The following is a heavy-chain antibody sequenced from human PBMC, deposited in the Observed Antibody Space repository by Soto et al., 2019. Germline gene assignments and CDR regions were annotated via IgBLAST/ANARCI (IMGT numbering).Heavy chain of an antibody. J-gene: IGHJ6*02. CDR1: GDSIISSNYY. V-gene: IGHV4-39*01. CDR3: ARIVVIPAAPDYYNYYGVDV. D-gene: IGHD2-2*01. CDR2: MYYSGST. Sequence: ETLSLTCTVSGDSIISSNYYWAWIRQSPGKGLEWIGNMYYSGSTYYNLSLKSRVTMSVDTSKNQLSLKISSVTAADTSVFYCARIVVIPAAPDYYNYYGVDVWGQGTTVTVSS.